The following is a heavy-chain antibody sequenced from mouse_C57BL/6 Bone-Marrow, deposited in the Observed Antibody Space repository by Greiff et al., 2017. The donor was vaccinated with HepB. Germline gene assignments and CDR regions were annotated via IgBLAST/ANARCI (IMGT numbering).Heavy chain of an antibody. D-gene: IGHD2-2*01. J-gene: IGHJ2*01. CDR3: VLWLRRKSYFDY. CDR1: GYTFTDYY. V-gene: IGHV1-19*01. Sequence: VQLQQSGPVLVKPGASVKMSCKASGYTFTDYYMNWLKQSHGKSLEWIGVINPYNGGTSYNQKFKGKATLTVDKSSSTAYMELNSLTSEDSAVYYCVLWLRRKSYFDYWGQGTTLTVSS. CDR2: INPYNGGT.